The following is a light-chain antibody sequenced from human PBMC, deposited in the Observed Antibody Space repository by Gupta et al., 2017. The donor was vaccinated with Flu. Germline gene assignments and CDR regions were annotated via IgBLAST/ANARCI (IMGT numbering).Light chain of an antibody. J-gene: IGKJ1*01. CDR2: AAS. CDR3: QQRDSTPET. CDR1: QSISSY. Sequence: DIQMTQSPSSLSASVGDRVTITYRASQSISSYLNWYQQKPGKAPKLLIYAASSLQSGVPSRFSGSGSGTDFTLTISRLQPEDFATYYCQQRDSTPETFGQGTKVEIK. V-gene: IGKV1-39*01.